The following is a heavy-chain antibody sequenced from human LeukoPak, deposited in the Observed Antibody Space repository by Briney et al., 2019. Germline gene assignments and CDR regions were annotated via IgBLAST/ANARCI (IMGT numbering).Heavy chain of an antibody. CDR1: GVSVTSSNYY. CDR2: IYYSGRT. J-gene: IGHJ6*02. CDR3: ARCSRGTSVGMDV. V-gene: IGHV4-39*07. D-gene: IGHD1-1*01. Sequence: PSETLSLTCTVSGVSVTSSNYYWDWIRQPPGKGLEWIGTIYYSGRTYYNPSLKSRVTISLDTSKNQLSLKLTSVTAADTAVYYCARCSRGTSVGMDVWGQGTTVTVSS.